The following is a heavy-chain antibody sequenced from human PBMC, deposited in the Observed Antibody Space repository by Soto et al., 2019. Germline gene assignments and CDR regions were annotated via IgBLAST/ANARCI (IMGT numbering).Heavy chain of an antibody. CDR3: ARAIKCFGVVFLEEYYFDY. J-gene: IGHJ4*02. Sequence: QVQLVQSGAEVKKPGASVKVSGKSSGYTFTSYYMHWVRQAPGPGTEWIGIINPSGGSTSYAQKFQGRVTMTSYTSTSTVYLELSSLRSEDTATYYCARAIKCFGVVFLEEYYFDYWGQGTLVTVSS. D-gene: IGHD3-3*01. CDR2: INPSGGST. V-gene: IGHV1-46*01. CDR1: GYTFTSYY.